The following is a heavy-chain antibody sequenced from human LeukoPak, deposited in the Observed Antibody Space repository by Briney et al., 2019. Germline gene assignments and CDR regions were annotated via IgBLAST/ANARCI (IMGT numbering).Heavy chain of an antibody. D-gene: IGHD3-22*01. CDR2: IRYDGSNK. J-gene: IGHJ4*02. CDR3: ANTYYYDSSGYFGGFDY. Sequence: GGSLRLSCAASGFTFSSYGMHWVRQAAGKGLEGVAFIRYDGSNKYYADSVKGRFTISRDNSKNTLYLQMNSLRAEDTAVYYCANTYYYDSSGYFGGFDYWGQGTLVTVSS. V-gene: IGHV3-30*02. CDR1: GFTFSSYG.